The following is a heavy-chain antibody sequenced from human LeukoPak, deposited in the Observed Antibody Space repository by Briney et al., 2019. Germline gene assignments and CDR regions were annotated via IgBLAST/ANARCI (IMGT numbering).Heavy chain of an antibody. CDR1: GYTFTGYY. J-gene: IGHJ5*02. Sequence: GASVKVSCKASGYTFTGYYMHWVRQAPGQGLEWMGWINPNSGGANYAQKFQGRVTMTRDTSISTAYMELSRLRSDDTAVYYCARDHLSGSYRGWFDPWGQGTLVTVSS. CDR3: ARDHLSGSYRGWFDP. CDR2: INPNSGGA. D-gene: IGHD1-26*01. V-gene: IGHV1-2*02.